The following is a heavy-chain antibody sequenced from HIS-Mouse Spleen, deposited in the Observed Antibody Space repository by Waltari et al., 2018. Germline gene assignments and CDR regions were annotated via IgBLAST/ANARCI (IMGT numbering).Heavy chain of an antibody. CDR2: IYYSGST. CDR1: GCSISSSSYY. J-gene: IGHJ4*02. D-gene: IGHD6-19*01. V-gene: IGHV4-39*01. Sequence: QLQLQESGPGLVKPSETLSLTCPVSGCSISSSSYYWGWLRQPPGKGLEWIGSIYYSGSTYYNPSLKSRVTISVDTSKNQFSLKLSSVTAADTAVYYCARRRGWFDYWGQGTLVTVSS. CDR3: ARRRGWFDY.